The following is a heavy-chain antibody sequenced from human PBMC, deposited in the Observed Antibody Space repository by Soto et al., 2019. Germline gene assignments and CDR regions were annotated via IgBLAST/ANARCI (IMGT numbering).Heavy chain of an antibody. D-gene: IGHD3-22*01. CDR3: AREVYDSSGYYGGY. CDR2: INHSGST. CDR1: GGSFSGYY. V-gene: IGHV4-34*01. Sequence: SETLSLTCAVYGGSFSGYYWSWIRQPPGKGLEWIGEINHSGSTNYNPSLKSRVTISVDTSKNQFSLKLSSVTAADTAVYYCAREVYDSSGYYGGYWGQGTLVTVSS. J-gene: IGHJ4*02.